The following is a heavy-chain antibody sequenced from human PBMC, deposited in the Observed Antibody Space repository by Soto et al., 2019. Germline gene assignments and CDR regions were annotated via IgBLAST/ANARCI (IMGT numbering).Heavy chain of an antibody. CDR2: ISYDGSNK. CDR3: ARPITMVRGVIRGDWFDP. D-gene: IGHD3-10*01. CDR1: GFTFSSYA. V-gene: IGHV3-30-3*01. J-gene: IGHJ5*02. Sequence: GGSLRLSCAASGFTFSSYAMHWVRQAPGKGLEWVAVISYDGSNKYYADSVKGRFTISRDNSKNTLYLQMNSLRAEDTAVYYCARPITMVRGVIRGDWFDPWGQGTLVTVS.